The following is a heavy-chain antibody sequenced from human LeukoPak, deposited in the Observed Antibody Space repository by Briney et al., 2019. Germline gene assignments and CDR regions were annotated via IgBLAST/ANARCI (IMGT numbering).Heavy chain of an antibody. Sequence: SETLSLTCAVSGGSISSGGYSWSWIRQPPGKGLEWIGYIYHSGSTYYNPSLKSRVTISVDRSKNQFSLKLSSVTAADTAVYYCAGGADYGDYMALGYWGQGTLVTVSS. CDR1: GGSISSGGYS. CDR3: AGGADYGDYMALGY. CDR2: IYHSGST. D-gene: IGHD4-17*01. V-gene: IGHV4-30-2*01. J-gene: IGHJ4*02.